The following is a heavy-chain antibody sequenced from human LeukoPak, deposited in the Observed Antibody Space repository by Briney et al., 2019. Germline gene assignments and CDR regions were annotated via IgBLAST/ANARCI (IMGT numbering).Heavy chain of an antibody. Sequence: NPSQTLSLTCTVSGGSISSGGYYWSWIRQPPGKGPEWIGYIYHSGSTYYNPSLKSRVTISVDRSKNQFSLKLSSVTAADTAVYYCALSRMTTVVTPYAFDIWGQGTMVTVSS. D-gene: IGHD4-23*01. J-gene: IGHJ3*02. CDR2: IYHSGST. V-gene: IGHV4-30-2*02. CDR3: ALSRMTTVVTPYAFDI. CDR1: GGSISSGGYY.